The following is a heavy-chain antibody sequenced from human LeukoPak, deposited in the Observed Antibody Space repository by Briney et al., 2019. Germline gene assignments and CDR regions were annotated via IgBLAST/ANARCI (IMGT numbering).Heavy chain of an antibody. CDR3: ARGRQRITMVRGVMKYFDC. CDR1: GGSFSGYY. V-gene: IGHV4-34*01. Sequence: SETLSLTCAVYGGSFSGYYWSWSRQPPGKGLEWMEEINHSGSTNYNPSLKSRVTISVDTSKNQFSLKLSSVTAADTAVYYCARGRQRITMVRGVMKYFDCWGQGTLVTVSS. J-gene: IGHJ4*02. D-gene: IGHD3-10*01. CDR2: INHSGST.